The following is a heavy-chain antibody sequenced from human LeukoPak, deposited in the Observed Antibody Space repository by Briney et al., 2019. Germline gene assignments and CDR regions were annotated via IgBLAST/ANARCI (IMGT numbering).Heavy chain of an antibody. J-gene: IGHJ4*02. V-gene: IGHV4-61*05. CDR1: GGSISSSSYS. Sequence: SETLSLTCTVSGGSISSSSYSWGWIRQPPGKGLGWIGYIYYSGSTNYNPSLKSRVTISVDTSKNQFSLKLSSVTAADTAVYYCARSGNSDYFDYWGQGTLVTVSS. CDR2: IYYSGST. D-gene: IGHD4-23*01. CDR3: ARSGNSDYFDY.